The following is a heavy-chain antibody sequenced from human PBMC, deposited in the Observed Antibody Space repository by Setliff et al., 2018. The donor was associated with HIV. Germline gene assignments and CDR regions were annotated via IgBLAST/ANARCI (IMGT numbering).Heavy chain of an antibody. CDR3: AKDGISGGAYPPYYFDY. CDR2: ISGSGCST. CDR1: GFTFNTYA. J-gene: IGHJ4*01. D-gene: IGHD2-15*01. Sequence: GGSLRLSCAASGFTFNTYAMSWVRQAPGKGLEWVSVISGSGCSTFYADSVKGRFTISRDNSKNTLYLLMNGLRVEDTAVYYCAKDGISGGAYPPYYFDYWGHGTLVTVSS. V-gene: IGHV3-23*01.